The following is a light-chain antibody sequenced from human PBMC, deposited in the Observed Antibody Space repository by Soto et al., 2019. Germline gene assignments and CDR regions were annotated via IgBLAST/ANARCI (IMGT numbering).Light chain of an antibody. CDR1: SPNIGNNY. Sequence: QSVLTQPPSVSAAPGQKVTISGSGSSPNIGNNYVSWYQQLPGTAPKLLLYDNNKRPSGIPDRFSGSKSGTSATLGITGLRTGDEADYYCGTWDSSLSAVVFGGGTKLTVL. CDR2: DNN. CDR3: GTWDSSLSAVV. J-gene: IGLJ2*01. V-gene: IGLV1-51*01.